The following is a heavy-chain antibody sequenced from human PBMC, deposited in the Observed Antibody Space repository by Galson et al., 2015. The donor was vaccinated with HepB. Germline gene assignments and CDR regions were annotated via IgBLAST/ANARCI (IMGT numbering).Heavy chain of an antibody. D-gene: IGHD3-22*01. CDR1: GFTFSSYA. J-gene: IGHJ3*02. V-gene: IGHV3-23*01. Sequence: SLRLSCAASGFTFSSYAMSWVRQAPGKGLEWVSAITGSGGSTHYADSVKGRFTISRDNSKNTLYLQMNSLRAEDTAIYYCAKDLTAKYYYDSSGYYYSSTQGYAFDIWGQGTMVTVSS. CDR3: AKDLTAKYYYDSSGYYYSSTQGYAFDI. CDR2: ITGSGGST.